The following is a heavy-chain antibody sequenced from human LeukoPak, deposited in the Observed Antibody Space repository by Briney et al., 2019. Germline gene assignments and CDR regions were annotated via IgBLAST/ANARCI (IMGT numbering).Heavy chain of an antibody. CDR1: GFTFSSYW. J-gene: IGHJ6*02. Sequence: GGSLRLSCAASGFTFSSYWMSWVRQAPGKGLEWVANIKQDGSEKYYVDSVKGRFTISRDNAKNSLYLQMNSLRAEDTAVYYCARGGCSGGSCYPCYYYYYGMDVWGQGTTVTVSS. D-gene: IGHD2-15*01. CDR3: ARGGCSGGSCYPCYYYYYGMDV. CDR2: IKQDGSEK. V-gene: IGHV3-7*01.